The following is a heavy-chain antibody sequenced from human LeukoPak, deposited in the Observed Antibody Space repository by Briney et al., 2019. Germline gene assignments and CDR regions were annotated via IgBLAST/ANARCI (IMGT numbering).Heavy chain of an antibody. J-gene: IGHJ4*02. CDR3: ARHLSGTTTAHYFDY. CDR2: ISSSSSYI. Sequence: GGSLRLSCAASGFTFSSYSMNWVRQAPGKGLEWVSSISSSSSYIYYADSVKGRFTISRDNAKNSLYLQMNSLRAEDTAVYYCARHLSGTTTAHYFDYWGQGILVTVSS. CDR1: GFTFSSYS. D-gene: IGHD1-1*01. V-gene: IGHV3-21*01.